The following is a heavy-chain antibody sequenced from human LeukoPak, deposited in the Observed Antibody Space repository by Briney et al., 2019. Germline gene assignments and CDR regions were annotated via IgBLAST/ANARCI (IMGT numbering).Heavy chain of an antibody. CDR1: VCIFSSHA. CDR2: ISGSGGST. J-gene: IGHJ4*02. CDR3: AKVPLPILPDY. V-gene: IGHV3-23*01. Sequence: GGSLSLSCARSVCIFSSHAMSWVRQAPGKGLEWVSAISGSGGSTYYADSVKGRFTISRDNSKNTLYLQMNSLRADDTAVYYCAKVPLPILPDYWGQGTLVTVSS. D-gene: IGHD3-16*01.